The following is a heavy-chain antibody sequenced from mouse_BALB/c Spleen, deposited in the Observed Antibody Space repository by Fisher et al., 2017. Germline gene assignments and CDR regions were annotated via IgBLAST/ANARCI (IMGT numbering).Heavy chain of an antibody. CDR3: ARGTTVPHWYFDV. D-gene: IGHD1-1*01. J-gene: IGHJ1*01. V-gene: IGHV1-77*01. Sequence: KFKGKATLTTDKSSSTAYMQLNSLTSEDSAVYYCARGTTVPHWYFDVWGAGTTVTVSS.